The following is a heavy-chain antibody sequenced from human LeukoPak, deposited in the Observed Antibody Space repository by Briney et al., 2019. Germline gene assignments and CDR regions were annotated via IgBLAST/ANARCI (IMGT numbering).Heavy chain of an antibody. Sequence: GASVKVSCKASGGTFSSYAISWVRQAPGQGLEWMGWINTNTGNPTYAQGFTGRFVFSLDTSVSTAYLQISSLKAEDTAVYYCARGRSDFDWLLPSSGGMPPYFDYWGQGTLVTVSS. J-gene: IGHJ4*02. CDR2: INTNTGNP. D-gene: IGHD3-9*01. V-gene: IGHV7-4-1*02. CDR1: GGTFSSYA. CDR3: ARGRSDFDWLLPSSGGMPPYFDY.